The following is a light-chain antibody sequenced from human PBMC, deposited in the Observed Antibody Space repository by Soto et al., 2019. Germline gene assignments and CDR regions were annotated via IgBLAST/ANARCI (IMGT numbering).Light chain of an antibody. CDR1: QSISSY. CDR3: LQSDSTPLT. Sequence: DIQMTQSPSSLSASIGDRVTITCRASQSISSYLNWYQQKPGKAPKLLIYAASSLQSGVPSRFSGGGSGTDFTLTISSLQPEDFATYYCLQSDSTPLTFGQGTQVQIK. J-gene: IGKJ1*01. V-gene: IGKV1-39*01. CDR2: AAS.